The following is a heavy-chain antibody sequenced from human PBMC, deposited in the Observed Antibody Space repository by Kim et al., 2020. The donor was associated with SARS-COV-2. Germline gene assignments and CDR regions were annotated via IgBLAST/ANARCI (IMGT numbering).Heavy chain of an antibody. CDR2: INNSGRT. Sequence: SETLSLTCAVYGGSFSGYYWSWIRQPPGKGLEWVGEINNSGRTNYNPSLKSRVTISVDTTKNQFSLKLTSVTAADAAVYFCARRLSNTSGWGSHYGDLW. CDR1: GGSFSGYY. J-gene: IGHJ2*01. V-gene: IGHV4-34*01. D-gene: IGHD3-10*01. CDR3: ARRLSNTSGWGSHYGDL.